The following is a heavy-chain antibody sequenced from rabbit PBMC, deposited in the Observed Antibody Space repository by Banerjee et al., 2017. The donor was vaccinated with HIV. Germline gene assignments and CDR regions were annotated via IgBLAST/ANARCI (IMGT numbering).Heavy chain of an antibody. CDR3: ARYLAGGSGWNFNL. CDR1: GFSFSNKYG. V-gene: IGHV1S45*01. D-gene: IGHD8-1*01. J-gene: IGHJ4*01. Sequence: LEESGGDLVKPEGSLTLTCTASGFSFSNKYGMCWVRQAPGKGLEWIACINNSSGNTGDGNWAKGRCTIAKTSSTTATLQMISLPAADLATEFCARYLAGGSGWNFNLWGPGTLVTVS. CDR2: INNSSGNT.